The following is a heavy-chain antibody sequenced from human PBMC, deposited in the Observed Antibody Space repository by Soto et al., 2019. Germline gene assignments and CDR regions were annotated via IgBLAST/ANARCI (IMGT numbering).Heavy chain of an antibody. J-gene: IGHJ4*02. Sequence: GASVKVSCKASGYTFTDYYMHWVRQAPGQGLEWLGWINPNSGGTNYPQRFQGSVTMTRDRSISTAYMELSRLRSEDTAVYYCASGGLRYCSGGSCYPNYFDYWGQGTLVTVPQ. V-gene: IGHV1-2*02. D-gene: IGHD2-15*01. CDR1: GYTFTDYY. CDR3: ASGGLRYCSGGSCYPNYFDY. CDR2: INPNSGGT.